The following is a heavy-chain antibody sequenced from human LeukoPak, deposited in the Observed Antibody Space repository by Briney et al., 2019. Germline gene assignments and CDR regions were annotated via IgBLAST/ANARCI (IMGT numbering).Heavy chain of an antibody. CDR1: GGSISSGGYY. J-gene: IGHJ3*02. V-gene: IGHV4-31*03. CDR2: IYYSGST. D-gene: IGHD3-3*01. CDR3: ARERIFGVVFAFDI. Sequence: PSQTLSLTCTASGGSISSGGYYWSWIRQHPGKGLEWIGYIYYSGSTYYNPSLKSRVTISVDTSKNQFSLKLSSVTAADTAVYYCARERIFGVVFAFDIWGQGTMVTVSS.